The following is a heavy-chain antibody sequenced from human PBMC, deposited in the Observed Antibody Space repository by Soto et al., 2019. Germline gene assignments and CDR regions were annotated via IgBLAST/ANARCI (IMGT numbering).Heavy chain of an antibody. Sequence: EVQLVESGGGWVQPGGSLRLSCAASGFTFSNYDMHWVRQDTGKGLEWVSAIGTAGDPHYPGSVKGRFTISRDNGRKSLHPQMNSLRAGDTAVYYCVRGTDTTSFSSMDAWGQGTTVTV. D-gene: IGHD1-26*01. CDR3: VRGTDTTSFSSMDA. CDR2: IGTAGDP. V-gene: IGHV3-13*05. J-gene: IGHJ6*02. CDR1: GFTFSNYD.